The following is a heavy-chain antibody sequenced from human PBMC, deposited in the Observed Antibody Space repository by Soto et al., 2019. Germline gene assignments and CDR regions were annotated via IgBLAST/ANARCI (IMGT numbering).Heavy chain of an antibody. D-gene: IGHD3-22*01. J-gene: IGHJ3*02. Sequence: SETQSLTSPVSGGYIRSYYWSWIRQPPGKGLEWIGYIYYSGSTNYNPSLKSRVTISVDTSKNQFSLKLSSVTAADTAVYYCARDSDYYDSSGYSVLDAFDIWGQGTMVTVSS. CDR2: IYYSGST. V-gene: IGHV4-59*01. CDR1: GGYIRSYY. CDR3: ARDSDYYDSSGYSVLDAFDI.